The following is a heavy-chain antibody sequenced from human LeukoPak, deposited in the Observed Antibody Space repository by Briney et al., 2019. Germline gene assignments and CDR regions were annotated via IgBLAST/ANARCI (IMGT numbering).Heavy chain of an antibody. CDR3: ARGYGDNSGAFDI. D-gene: IGHD4-23*01. Sequence: SETLSLTCAVSGGSIIVAAYSWSWIRRPPGKGLEWIGYIYHTGRTYSNPSLKSRVTISVDRSKNQFSLNLSSVTAADTAVYYCARGYGDNSGAFDIWGQGTMVTVSS. V-gene: IGHV4-30-2*01. CDR2: IYHTGRT. J-gene: IGHJ3*02. CDR1: GGSIIVAAYS.